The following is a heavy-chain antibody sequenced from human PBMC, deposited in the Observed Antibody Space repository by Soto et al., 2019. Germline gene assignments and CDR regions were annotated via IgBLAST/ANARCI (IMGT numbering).Heavy chain of an antibody. CDR1: GFTFSSYP. D-gene: IGHD6-19*01. CDR3: ATGKGGSWSYLFDY. Sequence: EVQLLESGGGLVQPGGSLRLSCAASGFTFSSYPMSWVRQAPGTGLEWVSTISGSGGSTYYADSVKGRFTISRDNSKNTLYLQMNGLRAEDTARYYCATGKGGSWSYLFDYWGQGTRVTVSS. J-gene: IGHJ4*02. V-gene: IGHV3-23*01. CDR2: ISGSGGST.